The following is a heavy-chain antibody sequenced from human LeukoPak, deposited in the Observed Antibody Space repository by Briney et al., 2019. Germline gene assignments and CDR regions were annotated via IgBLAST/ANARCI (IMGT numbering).Heavy chain of an antibody. D-gene: IGHD1-14*01. V-gene: IGHV3-30-3*01. J-gene: IGHJ4*02. Sequence: GGSLRLSCAASGFTFSSYAMHWVRQAPGKGLEWVAVISYDGSNKYYADSVKGRFTISRDNSKNTLYLQMNSLRAEGTAVYYCARETREPCFDYWGQGTLVTVSS. CDR2: ISYDGSNK. CDR1: GFTFSSYA. CDR3: ARETREPCFDY.